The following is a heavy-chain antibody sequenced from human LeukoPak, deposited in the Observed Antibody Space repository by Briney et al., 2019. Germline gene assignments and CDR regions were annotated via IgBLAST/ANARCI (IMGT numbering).Heavy chain of an antibody. CDR3: AKGDFMITFGGATY. V-gene: IGHV3-48*01. J-gene: IGHJ4*02. CDR1: GFTFSSYS. Sequence: GSPRLSCAASGFTFSSYSMNWVRQAPGKGLGGGSYIRSSSSTIYYADSVKGRFTISRDNSKNTLYLQMNSLRAEDTAVYYCAKGDFMITFGGATYWGQGTLVTVSS. D-gene: IGHD3-16*01. CDR2: IRSSSSTI.